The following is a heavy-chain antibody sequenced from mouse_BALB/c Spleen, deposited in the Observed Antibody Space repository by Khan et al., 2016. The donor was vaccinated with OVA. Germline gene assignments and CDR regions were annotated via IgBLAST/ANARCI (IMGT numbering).Heavy chain of an antibody. CDR1: GYTFTNYG. V-gene: IGHV9-1*02. D-gene: IGHD2-4*01. CDR3: ARSLMIRRYFDV. Sequence: QIQLVQSGPELKKPGETVKISCKASGYTFTNYGMNWVKQAPGKGLKWMGWINTYTGEPTYADDFKGRFAFSLETSASPAYLQINNLKNEDMATYFCARSLMIRRYFDVWGAGTTVTVSS. CDR2: INTYTGEP. J-gene: IGHJ1*01.